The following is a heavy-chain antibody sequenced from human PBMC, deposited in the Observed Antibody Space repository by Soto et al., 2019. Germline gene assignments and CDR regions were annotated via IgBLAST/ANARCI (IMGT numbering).Heavy chain of an antibody. CDR3: ARVRTGYFDY. D-gene: IGHD3-9*01. CDR1: GGAINDHY. CDR2: IYYNGNT. V-gene: IGHV4-59*11. J-gene: IGHJ4*02. Sequence: NPSETLSLTCTVSGGAINDHYWSYIRQPPGKGLEWIGYIYYNGNTNCNPSLESRVTISVDRSKNQFSLRLTSLTAADTAVYYCARVRTGYFDYWGRGALVTVSS.